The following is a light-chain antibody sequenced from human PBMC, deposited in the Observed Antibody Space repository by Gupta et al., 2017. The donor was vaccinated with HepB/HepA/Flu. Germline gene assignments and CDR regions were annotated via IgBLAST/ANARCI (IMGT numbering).Light chain of an antibody. CDR3: SSYTSSSTLV. CDR1: SSDVGAYNY. Sequence: QSALTQPASVSGSPGQSIPIPCTGTSSDVGAYNYVSWYQQHPGKAPKVMIFDVSNRPSGVSNRFSGSKSGNTASLTISALQAEDEADYYCSSYTSSSTLVFGTGTKVTVL. CDR2: DVS. J-gene: IGLJ1*01. V-gene: IGLV2-14*03.